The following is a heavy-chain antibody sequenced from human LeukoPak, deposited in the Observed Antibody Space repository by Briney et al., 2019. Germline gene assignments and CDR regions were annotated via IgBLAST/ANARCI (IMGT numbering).Heavy chain of an antibody. CDR3: ARAAGGYYDSTWTSAEFDY. J-gene: IGHJ4*02. CDR1: GFRFDGHG. CDR2: INWHGSSK. Sequence: GGSLGLSCAASGFRFDGHGMSWVRQAPGKGLEWVSGINWHGSSKGYADSVKGRFTISRDNAKNSLYLQMNSLRAEDTALYYCARAAGGYYDSTWTSAEFDYWGRGTLVAVSS. D-gene: IGHD3-9*01. V-gene: IGHV3-20*04.